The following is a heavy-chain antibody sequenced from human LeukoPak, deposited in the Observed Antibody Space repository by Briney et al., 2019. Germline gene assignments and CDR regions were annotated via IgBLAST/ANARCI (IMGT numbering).Heavy chain of an antibody. CDR3: MRSPLWFGELPYYYYGMDV. CDR2: IYYSGST. D-gene: IGHD3-10*01. Sequence: PSETLSLTCTVSGGSISSYYWSWIRQPPGKGLEWIGYIYYSGSTNYNPSLKSRVTISVDTSKNQFSLKLSSVTAADTAVYYCMRSPLWFGELPYYYYGMDVWGQGTTVTVSS. CDR1: GGSISSYY. V-gene: IGHV4-59*01. J-gene: IGHJ6*02.